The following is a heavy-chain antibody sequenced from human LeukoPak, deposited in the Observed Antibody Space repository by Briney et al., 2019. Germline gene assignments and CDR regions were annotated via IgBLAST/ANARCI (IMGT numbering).Heavy chain of an antibody. CDR1: GYTFTSYG. D-gene: IGHD2-2*01. Sequence: ASVKVSCKAPGYTFTSYGISWVRQAPGQGLEWMGWISAYNGNTNYAQKFQGRVTITADKSTSTAYMELSSLRSEDTAVYYCARGQLLFPNWFDPWGQGTLVTVSS. V-gene: IGHV1-18*04. CDR3: ARGQLLFPNWFDP. CDR2: ISAYNGNT. J-gene: IGHJ5*02.